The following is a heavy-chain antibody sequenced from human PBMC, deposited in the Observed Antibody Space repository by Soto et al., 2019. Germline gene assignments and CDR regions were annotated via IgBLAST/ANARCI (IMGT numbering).Heavy chain of an antibody. CDR2: ISSSSSTI. Sequence: GSLRLSCAAAGFTLRSYSMNWVRQAPGKGLEWVSYISSSSSTIYYADSVKGRFTISRDNAKNSLYLQMNSLRDEDTAVYYCARDGDPYSSSPNYYYYGMDVCGQGTTVTVSS. D-gene: IGHD6-6*01. V-gene: IGHV3-48*02. CDR3: ARDGDPYSSSPNYYYYGMDV. CDR1: GFTLRSYS. J-gene: IGHJ6*02.